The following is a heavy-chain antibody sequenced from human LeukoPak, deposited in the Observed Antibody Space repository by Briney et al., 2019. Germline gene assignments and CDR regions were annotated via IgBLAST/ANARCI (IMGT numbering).Heavy chain of an antibody. V-gene: IGHV5-51*01. CDR2: IYPCDSDT. D-gene: IGHD3-3*01. J-gene: IGHJ3*02. Sequence: GESLKISCKGSGYSFTSYWIGWVRQMPGKGLEWMGIIYPCDSDTRYSPSFQGQVTISADKSISTAYLQWSSLKASDTAMYYCARHSSITIFGVPDDAFDIWGQGTMVTVSS. CDR3: ARHSSITIFGVPDDAFDI. CDR1: GYSFTSYW.